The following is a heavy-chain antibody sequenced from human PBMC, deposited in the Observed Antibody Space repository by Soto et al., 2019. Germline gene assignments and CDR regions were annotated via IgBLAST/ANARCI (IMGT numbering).Heavy chain of an antibody. Sequence: QVQLQQWGAGLLKPSETLSLTCAVYGGSFSGYYWSWVRQPPGKGLEWIGEIERGGNTNYNPSLKGRVAISVDTSKNQFSLKVNSVTAADTAVYYCARGYGSGSYWAYWGQGTLVTVSS. V-gene: IGHV4-34*02. J-gene: IGHJ4*02. D-gene: IGHD3-10*01. CDR1: GGSFSGYY. CDR3: ARGYGSGSYWAY. CDR2: IERGGNT.